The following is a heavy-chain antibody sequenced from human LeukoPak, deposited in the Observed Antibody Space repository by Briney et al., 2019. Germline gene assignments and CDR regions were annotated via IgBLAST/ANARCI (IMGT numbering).Heavy chain of an antibody. CDR2: ISSSSNYI. Sequence: GGSLRLSCAASGFSFSSYSMNWVRQAPGKGLEWVSSISSSSNYIYYADSVKGRFTISRENAKNSLYLQMNSLRAGDTAVYYCARAARLTAFGMDVWGQGTTVTVSS. CDR1: GFSFSSYS. D-gene: IGHD5-18*01. V-gene: IGHV3-21*01. J-gene: IGHJ6*02. CDR3: ARAARLTAFGMDV.